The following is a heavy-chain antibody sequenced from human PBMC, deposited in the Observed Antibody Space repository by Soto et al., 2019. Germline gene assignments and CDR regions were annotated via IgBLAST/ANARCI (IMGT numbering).Heavy chain of an antibody. CDR3: ARELDLRYNWNYGDAFDI. J-gene: IGHJ3*02. D-gene: IGHD1-7*01. V-gene: IGHV6-1*01. CDR2: TYYRSKWYN. Sequence: KQSQTLSLTCAISGDSVSSNSAAWNWIRQPPSRGLEWLGRTYYRSKWYNDYAVSVKSRITINPDTSKNQFSLQLNSVTPEDTAVYYCARELDLRYNWNYGDAFDIWGQGTMVTVSS. CDR1: GDSVSSNSAA.